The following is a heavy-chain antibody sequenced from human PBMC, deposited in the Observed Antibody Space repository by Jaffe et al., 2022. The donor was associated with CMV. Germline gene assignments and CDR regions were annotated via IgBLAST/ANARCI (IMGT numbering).Heavy chain of an antibody. J-gene: IGHJ4*02. D-gene: IGHD4-17*01. CDR3: ARDFDYGDYGFDY. Sequence: EVQLVESGGGLVKPGGSLRLSCAASGFTFSSYSMNWVRQAPGKGLEWVSSISSSSSYIYYADSVKGRFTISRDNAKNSLYLQMNSLRAEDTAVYYCARDFDYGDYGFDYWGQGTLVTVSS. V-gene: IGHV3-21*01. CDR1: GFTFSSYS. CDR2: ISSSSSYI.